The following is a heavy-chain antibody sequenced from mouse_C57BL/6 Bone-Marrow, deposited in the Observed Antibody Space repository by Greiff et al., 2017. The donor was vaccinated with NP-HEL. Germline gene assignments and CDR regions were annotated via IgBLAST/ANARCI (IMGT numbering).Heavy chain of an antibody. CDR1: GYTFTSYW. CDR2: IDPSDSET. Sequence: QVQLKQSGAEPVRPGSSVKLSCKASGYTFTSYWMHWVKQRPIQGLEWIGNIDPSDSETHYNQKFKDKATLTVDKSSSTAYMQLSSLTSEDSAVYYCARGGSNYFDYWGQGTTLTVSS. CDR3: ARGGSNYFDY. D-gene: IGHD1-1*01. V-gene: IGHV1-52*01. J-gene: IGHJ2*01.